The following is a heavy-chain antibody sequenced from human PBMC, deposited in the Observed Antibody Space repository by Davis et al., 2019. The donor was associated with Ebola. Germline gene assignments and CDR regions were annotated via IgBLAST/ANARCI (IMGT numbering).Heavy chain of an antibody. CDR3: AKDSDVTYGPLELDD. CDR1: GFTFSGSA. CDR2: IRSKANSYAT. D-gene: IGHD1-7*01. Sequence: GESLKISCAASGFTFSGSAMHWVRQASGKGLEWVGRIRSKANSYATAYAASVKGRFTISRDDSKNTAYLQMNSLRAEDTAVYYCAKDSDVTYGPLELDDWGQGTLITVSP. J-gene: IGHJ4*02. V-gene: IGHV3-73*01.